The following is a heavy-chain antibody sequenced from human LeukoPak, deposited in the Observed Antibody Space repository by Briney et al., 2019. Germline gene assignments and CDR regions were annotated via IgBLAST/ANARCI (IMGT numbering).Heavy chain of an antibody. D-gene: IGHD6-13*01. CDR1: GFTFSNYA. CDR2: IWYDGSNK. V-gene: IGHV3-33*08. J-gene: IGHJ3*02. CDR3: ARSIAAAGTDAFDI. Sequence: GGSLRLSCAASGFTFSNYAMHWVRQAPGKGLEWVAVIWYDGSNKYYADSVKGRFTISRDNSKNTLYLQMNSLRAEDTAVYYCARSIAAAGTDAFDIWGQGTMVTVSS.